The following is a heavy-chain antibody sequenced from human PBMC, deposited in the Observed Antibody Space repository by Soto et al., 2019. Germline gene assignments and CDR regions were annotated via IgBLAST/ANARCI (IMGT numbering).Heavy chain of an antibody. CDR1: GGSIGSGDYY. D-gene: IGHD1-26*01. V-gene: IGHV4-30-4*01. Sequence: QVQLKESGPGLVKPSQTLSLTCSVSGGSIGSGDYYWSWVRQSPGKGLVWVGSIYYTGNTYYNPSLGSRVTFSVDTSQKQLSLRLRDGTGADTAGYYCARDSRRRADSGTRPLYYFDYWCQGTLVTVSS. J-gene: IGHJ4*02. CDR3: ARDSRRRADSGTRPLYYFDY. CDR2: IYYTGNT.